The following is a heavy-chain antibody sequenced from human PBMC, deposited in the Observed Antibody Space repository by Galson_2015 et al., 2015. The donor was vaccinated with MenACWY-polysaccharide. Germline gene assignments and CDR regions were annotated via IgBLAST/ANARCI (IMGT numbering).Heavy chain of an antibody. CDR2: INPDGSQT. V-gene: IGHV3-7*01. CDR1: RFTFNTNW. D-gene: IGHD7-27*01. CDR3: ARDPNWGNSFGP. J-gene: IGHJ5*02. Sequence: SLRLSCAASRFTFNTNWMTWVRQAPGKGLEWVALINPDGSQTEYVDSVEGRFAISRDNSKNSLFLQMNSLRAEDTAVYYCARDPNWGNSFGPWGQGTLVTVSS.